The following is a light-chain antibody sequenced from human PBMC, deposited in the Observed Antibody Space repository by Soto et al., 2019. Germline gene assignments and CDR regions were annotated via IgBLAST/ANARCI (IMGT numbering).Light chain of an antibody. CDR3: QQSYNSPRT. Sequence: DIQMTQSPSSLSASVGDRVTISCRTSQSVTTFLNWYQQKPGEAPKLLIYRASTLQTGIPSRFSGSGYGADFVLTISSLQPEDFATYYCQQSYNSPRTVGLGTKVDSK. J-gene: IGKJ1*01. V-gene: IGKV1-39*01. CDR2: RAS. CDR1: QSVTTF.